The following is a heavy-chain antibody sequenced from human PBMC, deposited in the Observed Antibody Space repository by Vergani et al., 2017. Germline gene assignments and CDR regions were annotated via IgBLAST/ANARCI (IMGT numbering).Heavy chain of an antibody. Sequence: QVQLQESGPGLVRPSQTLSLTCTVSGASISSGSYYWSWIRQSPGKGLEWIGYIYSTGSTNYNPSLNSRVTMSVDTSKNQFSLKLRSVTAADTAVYFCARVMYRDEASTGYRLEGMDIWGQGTTVTISS. CDR3: ARVMYRDEASTGYRLEGMDI. J-gene: IGHJ6*02. D-gene: IGHD3-9*01. CDR1: GASISSGSYY. V-gene: IGHV4-61*01. CDR2: IYSTGST.